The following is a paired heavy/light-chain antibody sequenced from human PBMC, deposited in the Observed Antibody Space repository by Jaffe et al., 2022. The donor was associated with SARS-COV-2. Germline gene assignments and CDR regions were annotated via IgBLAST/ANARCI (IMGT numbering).Light chain of an antibody. V-gene: IGLV3-21*02. CDR2: DAS. Sequence: SYVLTQPPSVSVAPGQTARISCGGNNIGSKTVHWYQQKPGQAPVLVGYDASDRPSGIPERFSGSNSGNTATLTISRVEAGDEADYYCQVWDSSSDLVVFGGGTKLTVL. CDR1: NIGSKT. CDR3: QVWDSSSDLVV. J-gene: IGLJ2*01.
Heavy chain of an antibody. CDR2: IYSGGST. Sequence: EVQLVESGGGLVQPGGSLRLSCAASGFTVSSNYMTWVRQAPGKGLEWVSVIYSGGSTNYADSVKGRFTISRHDSKNTLYLQMNSLRAEDTAVYYCARGGGQLWLQGGMDVWGQGTTVTVSS. D-gene: IGHD5-18*01. V-gene: IGHV3-53*04. CDR3: ARGGGQLWLQGGMDV. CDR1: GFTVSSNY. J-gene: IGHJ6*02.